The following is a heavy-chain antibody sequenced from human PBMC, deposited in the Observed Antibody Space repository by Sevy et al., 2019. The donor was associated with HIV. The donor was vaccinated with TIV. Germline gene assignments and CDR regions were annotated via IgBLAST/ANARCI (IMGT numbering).Heavy chain of an antibody. D-gene: IGHD2-2*01. V-gene: IGHV1-69*13. J-gene: IGHJ4*02. CDR1: GGTFSNYA. CDR3: ARTPLVRIPGATDLYFDN. Sequence: ASVKVSCKASGGTFSNYALSWVRQAPGQGLEWMGGISPVFGTTNFAQTFQGRVTITADESTSTAYMELSSLRSADTAVYYCARTPLVRIPGATDLYFDNWGQGTLVTVSS. CDR2: ISPVFGTT.